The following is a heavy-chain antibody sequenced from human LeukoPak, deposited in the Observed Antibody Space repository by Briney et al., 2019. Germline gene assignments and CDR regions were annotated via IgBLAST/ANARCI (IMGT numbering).Heavy chain of an antibody. D-gene: IGHD3-10*01. J-gene: IGHJ1*01. V-gene: IGHV3-74*03. Sequence: GGSLRLSCAASGFTFSGAWMHWVRHAPGKGLVRVSRINNDGTTTMYADSVKGRFTLSRDNAKNTLYLQMNSLRAEDTAVYYCARVSGPGMNEYFHLWGQGTLVTVSS. CDR2: INNDGTTT. CDR1: GFTFSGAW. CDR3: ARVSGPGMNEYFHL.